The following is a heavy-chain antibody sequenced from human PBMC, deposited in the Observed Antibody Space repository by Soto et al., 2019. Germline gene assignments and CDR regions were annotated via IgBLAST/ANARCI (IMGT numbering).Heavy chain of an antibody. CDR3: YMVVNNVTPTPLDV. J-gene: IGHJ6*02. D-gene: IGHD3-10*01. CDR1: GYIFVNYG. Sequence: QVQLVQSGDEVRKPGSSVKVSCKASGYIFVNYGIAWVRQAPGQGLEWMGWIRPYSGNTHYASKSQGRLTMTTDTSTITAYMDLGNLTSVDTDVYYGYMVVNNVTPTPLDVWGQGTMVTVSS. CDR2: IRPYSGNT. V-gene: IGHV1-18*01.